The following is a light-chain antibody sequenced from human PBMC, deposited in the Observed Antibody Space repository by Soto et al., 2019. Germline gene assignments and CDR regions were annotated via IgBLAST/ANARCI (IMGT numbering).Light chain of an antibody. J-gene: IGKJ5*01. CDR1: QSVSSN. Sequence: EVVLTQSPATLSLSPGDRATLSCRASQSVSSNLAWYQQKPGQAPRLLIYGVSTRATGIPARFSGSASETKFTLTISSLEHEDFAVYYCQQRTNWPSITFGPGTRLEIK. V-gene: IGKV3-11*01. CDR3: QQRTNWPSIT. CDR2: GVS.